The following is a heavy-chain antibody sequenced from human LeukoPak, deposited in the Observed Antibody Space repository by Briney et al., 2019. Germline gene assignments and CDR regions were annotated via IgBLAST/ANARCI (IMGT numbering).Heavy chain of an antibody. CDR1: GYTFSSYD. CDR2: MNPNSGNT. J-gene: IGHJ5*02. V-gene: IGHV1-8*01. CDR3: AREYCSSTSCYHNWFDP. Sequence: ASVKVSCKASGYTFSSYDINWVRQATGQGPEWMGWMNPNSGNTGYAQKFQGRVTMTRNTSISTAYMELSSLRSEDTAVYYCAREYCSSTSCYHNWFDPWGQGTLVTVSS. D-gene: IGHD2-2*01.